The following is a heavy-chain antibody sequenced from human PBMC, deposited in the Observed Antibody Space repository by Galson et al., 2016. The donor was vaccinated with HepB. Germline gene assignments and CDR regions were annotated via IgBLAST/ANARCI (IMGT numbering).Heavy chain of an antibody. V-gene: IGHV3-30*18. J-gene: IGHJ4*02. CDR3: AKRHEYCPPVGCSVDY. CDR2: DSVHGGRK. D-gene: IGHD3-10*02. CDR1: GFTFNKYG. Sequence: SLRLSCAASGFTFNKYGMHWVRQAPGKGLEWVAADSVHGGRKFYADAVKGRFTISRDSASNMLFLQMSSLRDDDTAVYYCAKRHEYCPPVGCSVDYWGQGTLVSVSS.